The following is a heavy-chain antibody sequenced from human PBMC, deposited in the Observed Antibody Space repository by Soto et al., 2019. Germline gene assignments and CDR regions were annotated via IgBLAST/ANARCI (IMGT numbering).Heavy chain of an antibody. Sequence: SETLSLTCSVSGDSISSVDYFWAWIRQPPGQALEYIGYIYKTATTYYNPSFESRVAISLDTSKSQFSLNVTSMTAADTAVYFCARGRYCLTGRCFPNWFDSWGQGTLVTVSS. CDR3: ARGRYCLTGRCFPNWFDS. CDR1: GDSISSVDYF. D-gene: IGHD2-15*01. V-gene: IGHV4-30-4*01. J-gene: IGHJ5*01. CDR2: IYKTATT.